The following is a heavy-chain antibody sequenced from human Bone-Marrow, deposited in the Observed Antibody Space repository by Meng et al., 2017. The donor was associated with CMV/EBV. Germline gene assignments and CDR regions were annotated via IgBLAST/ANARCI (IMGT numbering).Heavy chain of an antibody. J-gene: IGHJ6*02. D-gene: IGHD3-3*01. V-gene: IGHV1-24*01. CDR3: ARDDFWSGPYQVYYYYGMDV. Sequence: ASVKVSCKVSGYTLTELSMHWVRQAPGKGLEWMGGFDPEDGETIYAQKFQGRVTITTDESTSTAYMELSSLRSEDTAVYYCARDDFWSGPYQVYYYYGMDVWGQGTTVTVSS. CDR1: GYTLTELS. CDR2: FDPEDGET.